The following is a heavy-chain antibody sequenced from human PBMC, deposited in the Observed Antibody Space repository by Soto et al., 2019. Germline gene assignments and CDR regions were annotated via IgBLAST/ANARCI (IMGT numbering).Heavy chain of an antibody. V-gene: IGHV3-15*01. CDR2: VKSKGHGGTT. CDR3: TTDRGITVRPLFDL. Sequence: PGGSLRLSCAASGFTFRDAYMSWARQAPGKGLEWVARVKSKGHGGTTDYAAPVKGRFTISRDDSKAMVYLQMNSLKTDDTAVYFCTTDRGITVRPLFDLWGQGTLVTVSS. J-gene: IGHJ4*02. D-gene: IGHD6-19*01. CDR1: GFTFRDAY.